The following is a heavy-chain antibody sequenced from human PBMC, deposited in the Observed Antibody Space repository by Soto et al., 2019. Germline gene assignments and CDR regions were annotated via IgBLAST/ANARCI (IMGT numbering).Heavy chain of an antibody. CDR3: ARDGGRHSGGIDY. CDR2: IIPIFGTA. Sequence: QVQLVQSGAEVKKPGSSVKVSCKASGGTFSSYSINWVRQAPGQGLEWMREIIPIFGTANYAQKFQGRVTITADESTSTAYMEPSSLRSEDTAVYYCARDGGRHSGGIDYWGQGTLVTVSS. CDR1: GGTFSSYS. V-gene: IGHV1-69*01. J-gene: IGHJ4*02. D-gene: IGHD1-26*01.